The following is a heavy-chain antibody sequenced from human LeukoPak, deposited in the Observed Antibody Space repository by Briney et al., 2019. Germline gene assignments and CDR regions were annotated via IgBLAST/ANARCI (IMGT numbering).Heavy chain of an antibody. V-gene: IGHV1-69*13. CDR1: GGTFSSYA. CDR3: ARDMGELLYNWFDP. Sequence: SVKVSCKASGGTFSSYAISWVRQAPGQGLEWMGGIIPIFGTANYAQKFQGRVAITADESTSTAYMELSSLRSEDTAVYYCARDMGELLYNWFDPWGQGTLVTVSS. CDR2: IIPIFGTA. J-gene: IGHJ5*02. D-gene: IGHD1-26*01.